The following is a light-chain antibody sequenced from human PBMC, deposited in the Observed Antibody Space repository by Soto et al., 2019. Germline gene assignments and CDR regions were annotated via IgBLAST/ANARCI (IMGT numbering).Light chain of an antibody. Sequence: QSALTQPASVSGSPGQSITISCTGTSSDIGTYNYVSWYQQHPGKVPKLMIYEVSNRLSGVSNRFSGSKSGNTASLAISGLQAEDEADYYCSSYTTSSTQVFGGGTKVTVL. CDR2: EVS. J-gene: IGLJ3*02. CDR3: SSYTTSSTQV. V-gene: IGLV2-14*01. CDR1: SSDIGTYNY.